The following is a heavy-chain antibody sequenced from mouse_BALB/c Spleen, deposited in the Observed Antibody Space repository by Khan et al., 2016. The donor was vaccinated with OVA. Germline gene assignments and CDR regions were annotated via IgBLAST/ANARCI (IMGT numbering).Heavy chain of an antibody. V-gene: IGHV5-6-3*01. Sequence: EVQLVESGGGIVQPGVSLKRSCAAFSFTTSSNGMSSVRQTPDKRLELVATFDSNGGSTDYPDSVKLRFTISGDNAKNARYLQMRSLKSEDTAMYSCERSAIWGQGTTLTVSS. CDR2: FDSNGGST. CDR1: SFTTSSNG. CDR3: ERSAI. J-gene: IGHJ2*01. D-gene: IGHD2-12*01.